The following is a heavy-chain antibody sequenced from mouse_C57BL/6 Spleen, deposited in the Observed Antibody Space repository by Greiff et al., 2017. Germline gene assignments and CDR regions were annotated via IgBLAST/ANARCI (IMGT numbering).Heavy chain of an antibody. CDR1: GFTFSNYG. J-gene: IGHJ4*01. Sequence: EVQLVESGGDLVKPGGSLKLSCAASGFTFSNYGMSWVRQTPDKRLEWVATISSGGSYTYYPDSVKGRFTISRDNAKNTLYLQMSSLKSEDTAMYYCARQGYDYDSYYAMDYWGQGTSVTVSS. CDR3: ARQGYDYDSYYAMDY. CDR2: ISSGGSYT. V-gene: IGHV5-6*01. D-gene: IGHD2-4*01.